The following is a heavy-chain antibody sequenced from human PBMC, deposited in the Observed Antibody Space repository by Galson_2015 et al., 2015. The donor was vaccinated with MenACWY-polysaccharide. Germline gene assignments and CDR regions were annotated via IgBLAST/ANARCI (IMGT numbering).Heavy chain of an antibody. CDR1: GFTSSNFW. V-gene: IGHV3-7*01. CDR2: IKQDGSEK. J-gene: IGHJ4*02. Sequence: SLRLSCAASGFTSSNFWMSWVRQAPGKELEWVASIKQDGSEKYLVDSVKGRFTIPRDNAENSLFLQMNSLRAEDTAVYYCARERWVRGVFFDQWGQGTLVTVSS. CDR3: ARERWVRGVFFDQ. D-gene: IGHD3-10*01.